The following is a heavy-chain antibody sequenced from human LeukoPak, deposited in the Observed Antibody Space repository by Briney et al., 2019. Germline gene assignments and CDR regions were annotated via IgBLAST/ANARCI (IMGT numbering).Heavy chain of an antibody. J-gene: IGHJ6*02. V-gene: IGHV1-18*01. CDR1: GYTFTSYG. Sequence: ASVKVSCKASGYTFTSYGISWVRQAPGQGLEWMGWISAYNGNTNYAQKLQGRVTMTTDTSTSTAYMELRSLRSDDTAVCYCARGYYDFWSGPNPSYYYYYGMDVWGQGTTVTVSS. CDR3: ARGYYDFWSGPNPSYYYYYGMDV. CDR2: ISAYNGNT. D-gene: IGHD3-3*01.